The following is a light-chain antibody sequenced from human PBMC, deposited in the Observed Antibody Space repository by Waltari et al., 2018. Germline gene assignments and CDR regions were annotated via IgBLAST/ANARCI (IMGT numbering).Light chain of an antibody. CDR3: HHYGDSSAWT. Sequence: EIVLTQYPGTLSLSPGERATPSCRASHSLPNNYVAWYHHKPGQAPRLIIFGASSRAAGIPDRFSGSGSGTDFTLTISRLEPEDFAVFYCHHYGDSSAWTFGQGTKLEI. V-gene: IGKV3-20*01. J-gene: IGKJ1*01. CDR2: GAS. CDR1: HSLPNNY.